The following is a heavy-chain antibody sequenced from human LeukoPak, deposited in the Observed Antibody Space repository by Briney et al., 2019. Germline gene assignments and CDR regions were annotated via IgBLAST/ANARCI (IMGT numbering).Heavy chain of an antibody. Sequence: GASVKVSCTVSGSTLTKISIDWVRQAPGKGLEWMGSLSPRDGETSHAQKFQGRFNMTADISTDTAYMEMSSLDSGDTAVYYCATGAMVYDYWGQGTLVIVSS. CDR1: GSTLTKIS. CDR2: LSPRDGET. CDR3: ATGAMVYDY. J-gene: IGHJ4*02. V-gene: IGHV1-24*01. D-gene: IGHD3-10*01.